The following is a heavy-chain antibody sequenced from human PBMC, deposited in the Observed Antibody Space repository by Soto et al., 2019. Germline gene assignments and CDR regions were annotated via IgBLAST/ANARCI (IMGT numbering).Heavy chain of an antibody. CDR2: ISSGGGTA. Sequence: QVQLVESGGGFVKPGGSLRLSCAASAFTFSDYYMSWIRQAPGKGQEWVSYISSGGGTAYYADSVKGRFTISRDNAKNSLFLQMNSLRGEDTAVYYCARAPETTEPWEYFYYYMDVWGKGTTVTVSS. CDR1: AFTFSDYY. J-gene: IGHJ6*03. V-gene: IGHV3-11*01. CDR3: ARAPETTEPWEYFYYYMDV. D-gene: IGHD4-17*01.